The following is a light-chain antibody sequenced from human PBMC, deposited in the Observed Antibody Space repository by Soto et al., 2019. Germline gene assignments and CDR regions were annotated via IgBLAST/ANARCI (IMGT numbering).Light chain of an antibody. V-gene: IGKV3-15*01. CDR3: QQYSNWPPIT. CDR1: QSVSIH. CDR2: DTS. J-gene: IGKJ5*01. Sequence: ETLMTQSPGTLSLSLGERSTLSGRSSQSVSIHLAWYQQKPGQAPRLLIYDTSTRATGIPARFSGSGSGTEFTLTISSLQSEDFAVYYCQQYSNWPPITFGQGTRLEIK.